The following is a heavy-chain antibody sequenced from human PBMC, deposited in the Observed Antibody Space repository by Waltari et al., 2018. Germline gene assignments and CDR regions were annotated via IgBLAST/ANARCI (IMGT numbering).Heavy chain of an antibody. J-gene: IGHJ3*02. CDR1: GVSIRGSSYY. Sequence: QLQLQESGPGLVKPSETLSLTCNVSGVSIRGSSYYWGWIRQPPGKGLEWIGNIFYTGSTSYNPSLQSRVTISVDTSKNHFSLKLSSVTAADTAVYYCATLETAADAFDIWGHGTIVTVSS. V-gene: IGHV4-39*07. CDR2: IFYTGST. D-gene: IGHD2-15*01. CDR3: ATLETAADAFDI.